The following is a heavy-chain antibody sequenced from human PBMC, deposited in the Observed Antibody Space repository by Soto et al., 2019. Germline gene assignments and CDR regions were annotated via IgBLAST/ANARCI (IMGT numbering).Heavy chain of an antibody. V-gene: IGHV1-69*13. D-gene: IGHD3-22*01. Sequence: SVKVSCKASGGTFSSYAISWVRQAPGQGLEWMGGIIPIFGTANYAQKFQGRVTITADESTSTAYMELSSLRSEDMAVYYCARGGYYYDSSGYYSPLDYCGQGTLVTVSS. CDR3: ARGGYYYDSSGYYSPLDY. CDR1: GGTFSSYA. CDR2: IIPIFGTA. J-gene: IGHJ4*02.